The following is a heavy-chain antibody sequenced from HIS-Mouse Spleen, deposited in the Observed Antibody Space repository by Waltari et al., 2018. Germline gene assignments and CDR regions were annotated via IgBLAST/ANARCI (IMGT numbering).Heavy chain of an antibody. CDR2: FYYSGST. Sequence: QLQLQESGPCLVKPSETLSLNCTVSGGSICSSSYHWGWIRQPPGKGLEWIGSFYYSGSTYYNPSLKNRVTISVDTSKNQFSLKLSSVTAADTAVYYCAREIPYSSSWYDWYFDLWGRGTLVTVSS. CDR1: GGSICSSSYH. CDR3: AREIPYSSSWYDWYFDL. J-gene: IGHJ2*01. D-gene: IGHD6-13*01. V-gene: IGHV4-39*07.